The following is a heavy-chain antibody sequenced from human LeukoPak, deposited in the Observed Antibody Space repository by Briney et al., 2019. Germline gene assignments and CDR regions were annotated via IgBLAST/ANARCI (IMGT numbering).Heavy chain of an antibody. CDR3: AKGTTMIVVVITSYYYYGMDL. V-gene: IGHV3-23*01. CDR1: GFTFSSYA. Sequence: GASLRLSCAASGFTFSSYAMSWVRQAPGKGLEWVSAISGSGGSTYYADSVKGRFTISRDNSKNTLYLQMNSLRAEDTAVYYCAKGTTMIVVVITSYYYYGMDLWGQGTTVTVSS. CDR2: ISGSGGST. J-gene: IGHJ6*02. D-gene: IGHD3-22*01.